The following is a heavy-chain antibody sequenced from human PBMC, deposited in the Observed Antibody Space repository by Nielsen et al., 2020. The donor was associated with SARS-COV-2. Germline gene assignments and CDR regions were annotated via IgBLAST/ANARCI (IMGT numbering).Heavy chain of an antibody. D-gene: IGHD6-13*01. CDR2: ISAYNGNT. V-gene: IGHV1-18*01. Sequence: ASVKVSCKASGYTFTSYGISWVRQAPGQGLEWMGWISAYNGNTNYAQKLQGRVTMTTDTSTSTAYMELRSLRSDDTAVYHCARQGWYSSSWYSDYWGQGTLVTVSS. CDR1: GYTFTSYG. J-gene: IGHJ4*02. CDR3: ARQGWYSSSWYSDY.